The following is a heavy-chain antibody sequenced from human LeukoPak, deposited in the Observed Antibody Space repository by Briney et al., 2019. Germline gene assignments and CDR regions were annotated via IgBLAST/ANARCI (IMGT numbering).Heavy chain of an antibody. V-gene: IGHV3-11*04. CDR1: GFTFYDYF. Sequence: GGSLSLSCAASGFTFYDYFMTWIRQSPGKGLEWVSYISPSGSTIYYAASVKGRFTVSRDNAKKSLYLQINGLRAEDTATYYCARVAYSSSWCVEYYFDYWGQGTLVSVPS. CDR2: ISPSGSTI. CDR3: ARVAYSSSWCVEYYFDY. J-gene: IGHJ4*02. D-gene: IGHD6-13*01.